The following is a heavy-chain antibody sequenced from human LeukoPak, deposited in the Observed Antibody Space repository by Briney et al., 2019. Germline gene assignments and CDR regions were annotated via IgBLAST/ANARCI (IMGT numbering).Heavy chain of an antibody. Sequence: GGSLRLSCAASGFTFSSYAMSWVRQAPGKGLEWVSAISGSGGSTYYADSVKGRFTISRDNSKNTLYLQMNSLRAEDTAVYYCARDLGIAVAAYWGQGTLVTVSS. CDR3: ARDLGIAVAAY. CDR2: ISGSGGST. J-gene: IGHJ4*02. CDR1: GFTFSSYA. D-gene: IGHD6-19*01. V-gene: IGHV3-23*01.